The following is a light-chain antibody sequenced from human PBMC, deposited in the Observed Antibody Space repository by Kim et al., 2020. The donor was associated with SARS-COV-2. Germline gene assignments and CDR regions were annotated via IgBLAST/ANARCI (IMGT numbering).Light chain of an antibody. Sequence: DIQMTQSPSSLSASVGDRVTITCRASQDIRDYVAWYQQKPGKTPNLLIYGASTLQSGVPSRFSGSGSGTKFTLTISSLQPEDVATYYCQKYNSLLALTFGGGTKLEI. CDR1: QDIRDY. CDR3: QKYNSLLALT. J-gene: IGKJ4*01. CDR2: GAS. V-gene: IGKV1-27*01.